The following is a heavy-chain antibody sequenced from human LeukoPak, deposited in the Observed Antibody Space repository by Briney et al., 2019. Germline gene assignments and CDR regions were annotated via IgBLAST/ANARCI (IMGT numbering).Heavy chain of an antibody. CDR2: IKQDGREK. V-gene: IGHV3-7*01. J-gene: IGHJ3*02. Sequence: GGSLRLSCTASGFTFSTYWMNWVRQAPGKGLEWVANIKQDGREKYYVDSVKGRFTISRDNAKNSLYLQMNSLRAEDTAVYYCAAESTVSTGAFDMWGQGTMVTVSS. CDR3: AAESTVSTGAFDM. D-gene: IGHD4-11*01. CDR1: GFTFSTYW.